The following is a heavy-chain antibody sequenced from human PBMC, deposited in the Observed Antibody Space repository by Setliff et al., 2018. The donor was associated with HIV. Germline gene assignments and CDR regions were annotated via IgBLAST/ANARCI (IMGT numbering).Heavy chain of an antibody. CDR2: IFYTESTNYTPSIKST. J-gene: IGHJ4*02. Sequence: PSETLSLTCTVSGGSFNRYYWSWIRQSPGEGLEWIGYIFYTESTNYTPSIKSTNYNPSLKSRVTISVDTSKNQFSLKLKSVTAADTAVYYCARDSDGSSYYHFAHWSQGTLVTVSS. V-gene: IGHV4-59*01. D-gene: IGHD3-22*01. CDR3: ARDSDGSSYYHFAH. CDR1: GGSFNRYY.